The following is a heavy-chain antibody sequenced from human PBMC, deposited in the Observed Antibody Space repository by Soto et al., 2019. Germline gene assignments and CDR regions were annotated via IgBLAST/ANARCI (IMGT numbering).Heavy chain of an antibody. D-gene: IGHD3-10*01. CDR1: GFTFSIYW. Sequence: EVQLVESGGGLVQPGGSLRLSCAASGFTFSIYWMHWVRQVPGKGLVWVSDINSDGSITNYADSVKGRFTISRDNAKNTLYLQMNSLRAEDTDVYYCARGMYVSWNYNPFDVWCQGTMVTVSS. CDR2: INSDGSIT. V-gene: IGHV3-74*01. CDR3: ARGMYVSWNYNPFDV. J-gene: IGHJ3*01.